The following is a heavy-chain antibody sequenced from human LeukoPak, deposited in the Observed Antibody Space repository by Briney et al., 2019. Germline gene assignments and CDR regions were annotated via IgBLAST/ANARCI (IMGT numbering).Heavy chain of an antibody. CDR1: GFTFSDYS. D-gene: IGHD4-17*01. Sequence: PGGSLRLSCAASGFTFSDYSMNWVRQAPGKGLEWVSAISGSGGSTYYADSVKGRFNISRDNSKNTLYLQMSSLRAEDTAVYYCALTTVTTYSFDYWGQGTLVTVSS. CDR3: ALTTVTTYSFDY. J-gene: IGHJ4*02. CDR2: ISGSGGST. V-gene: IGHV3-23*01.